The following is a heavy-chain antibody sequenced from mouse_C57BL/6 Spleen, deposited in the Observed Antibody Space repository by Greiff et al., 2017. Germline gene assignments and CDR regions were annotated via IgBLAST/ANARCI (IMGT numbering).Heavy chain of an antibody. CDR2: IWTGGGT. Sequence: QVQLQQSGPGLVAPSQSLSITCTVSGFSLTSYAISWVRQPPGKGLEWLGVIWTGGGTNYNSALKSRLSNSKYNSKSQVFLKMNRLQTDYTARYVCARDTLPGGGSFDVWGTGTTVTGSS. J-gene: IGHJ1*03. V-gene: IGHV2-9-1*01. CDR1: GFSLTSYA. CDR3: ARDTLPGGGSFDV.